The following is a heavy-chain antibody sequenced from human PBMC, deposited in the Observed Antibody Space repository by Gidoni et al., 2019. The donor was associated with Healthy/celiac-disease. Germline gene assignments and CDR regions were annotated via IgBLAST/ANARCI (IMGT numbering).Heavy chain of an antibody. V-gene: IGHV5-51*01. CDR3: ARLTMVRGVPGGMDV. CDR2: IYPGDSDT. Sequence: EVQLVQSGDEVKKPGESLKISCKGSGYSFTSYWIGWVRQMPGKGLEWMGIIYPGDSDTRYSPSFQGQVTISADKSISTAYLQWSSLKASDTAMYYCARLTMVRGVPGGMDVWGQGTTVTVSS. CDR1: GYSFTSYW. J-gene: IGHJ6*02. D-gene: IGHD3-10*01.